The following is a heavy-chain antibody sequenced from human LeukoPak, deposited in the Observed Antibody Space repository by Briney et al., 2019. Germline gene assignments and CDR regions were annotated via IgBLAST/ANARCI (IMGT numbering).Heavy chain of an antibody. D-gene: IGHD5-18*01. J-gene: IGHJ4*02. Sequence: GGSLRLSCAASGFTLTSYWMSWVRQAPGKGLEWVANTKQEGSEKYYVDSVEGRFTISRDNAKNSPCMQMNSIRAEDTAVYYCARERGGIQLWLHWFDYWGQGTLVPVSS. V-gene: IGHV3-7*01. CDR2: TKQEGSEK. CDR3: ARERGGIQLWLHWFDY. CDR1: GFTLTSYW.